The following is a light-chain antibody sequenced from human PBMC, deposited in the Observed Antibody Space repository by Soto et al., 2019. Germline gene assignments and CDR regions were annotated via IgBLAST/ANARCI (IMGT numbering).Light chain of an antibody. V-gene: IGKV1-33*01. Sequence: DLQMTQSPSSLSASVGVRVTITCQASQDISNYLNWYQQKPGKAPKLLIYDASNLETGVPSRFSGSGSGTDFTFTISSLQPEDIATYYCQQYDNLLTFGGGTKVEIK. J-gene: IGKJ4*01. CDR2: DAS. CDR1: QDISNY. CDR3: QQYDNLLT.